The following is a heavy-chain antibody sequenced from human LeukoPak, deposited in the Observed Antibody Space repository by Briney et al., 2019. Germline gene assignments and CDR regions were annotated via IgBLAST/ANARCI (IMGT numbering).Heavy chain of an antibody. D-gene: IGHD5-18*01. V-gene: IGHV3-21*01. J-gene: IGHJ4*02. Sequence: GGSLRLSCAVSGFTFSRYSMNWVRQAPGKGLEWVSSISNIGTSIYYADSVKGRFTISRDSAKNSLYLQMDSLRAEDTAVYYCAPEDTAMVEHLDFDYWGQGTLVTVSS. CDR3: APEDTAMVEHLDFDY. CDR1: GFTFSRYS. CDR2: ISNIGTSI.